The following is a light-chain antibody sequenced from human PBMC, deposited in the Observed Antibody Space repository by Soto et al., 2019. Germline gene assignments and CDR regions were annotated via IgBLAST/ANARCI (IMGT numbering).Light chain of an antibody. CDR1: QSVSSSY. V-gene: IGKV3-20*01. J-gene: IGKJ5*01. CDR2: GAS. CDR3: QQYGSSLST. Sequence: EIVLTQSPGTLSLSPGERATLSCRASQSVSSSYLAWYQQKPGQAPRLLIYGASSRATGIPDRVSGSGSGTDFTLTISRLEPEDFAVYYCQQYGSSLSTFGQGTRREIK.